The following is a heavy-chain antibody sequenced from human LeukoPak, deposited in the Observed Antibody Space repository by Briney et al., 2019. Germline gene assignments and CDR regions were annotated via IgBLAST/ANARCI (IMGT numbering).Heavy chain of an antibody. D-gene: IGHD6-19*01. V-gene: IGHV1-18*01. J-gene: IGHJ6*02. Sequence: ASVTVSCTASGYTFTSYGIRWVRQAPGQGLEWVGWISDYNGNTNYAQTLQGRVTMTTDTSTSTAYMELRSLRSDDTAGYYCARDGYSRGRYGFGALDYCYGMDVWGQGTTVTVSS. CDR3: ARDGYSRGRYGFGALDYCYGMDV. CDR2: ISDYNGNT. CDR1: GYTFTSYG.